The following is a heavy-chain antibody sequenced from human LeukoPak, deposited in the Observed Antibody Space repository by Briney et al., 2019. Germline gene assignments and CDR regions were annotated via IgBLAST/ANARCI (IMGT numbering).Heavy chain of an antibody. D-gene: IGHD2-21*02. CDR3: ARDLGLPVAGSTP. J-gene: IGHJ5*02. CDR2: ISAYNGNT. V-gene: IGHV1-18*04. CDR1: GYTFTSYG. Sequence: WASVKLPCKASGYTFTSYGISWVRQAPGQGLEWMGWISAYNGNTNYAQKLQGRVTMTTDTSTSTAYMELRSLRSDDTAVYYCARDLGLPVAGSTPWGQGTLVTVSS.